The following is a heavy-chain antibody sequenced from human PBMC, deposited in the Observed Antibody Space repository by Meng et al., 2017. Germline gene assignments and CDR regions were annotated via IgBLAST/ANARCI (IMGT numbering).Heavy chain of an antibody. CDR3: ARGRGSWGY. CDR1: GGSFSGYY. J-gene: IGHJ4*02. V-gene: IGHV4-34*01. D-gene: IGHD3-16*01. Sequence: VQLQQWGAGLLKPSATLSLTCAVYGGSFSGYYWSWIRQPPGKGLEWIGEINHSGSTNYNPSLKSRVTISVDTSKNQFSLKLSSVTAADTAVYYCARGRGSWGYWGQGTLVTVSS. CDR2: INHSGST.